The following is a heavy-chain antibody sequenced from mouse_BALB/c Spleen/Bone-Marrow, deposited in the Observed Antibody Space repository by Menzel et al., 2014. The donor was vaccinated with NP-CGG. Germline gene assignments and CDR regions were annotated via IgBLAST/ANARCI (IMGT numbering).Heavy chain of an antibody. V-gene: IGHV14-3*02. D-gene: IGHD1-1*01. CDR2: IDPANGNT. CDR3: ASDRYGWYFDV. Sequence: EVHLVESGAELVKFGASVKLSCTASGLNIXGTYMHWVKQKPGQGLEWIGRIDPANGNTKYDPRFQGKATITADTSSNTAHLQLNSLTSEDSSCYYGASDRYGWYFDVWGAGTTVTVSS. CDR1: GLNIXGTY. J-gene: IGHJ1*01.